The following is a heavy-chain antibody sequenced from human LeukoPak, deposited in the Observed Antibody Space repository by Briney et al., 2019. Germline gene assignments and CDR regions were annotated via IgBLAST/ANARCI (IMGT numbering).Heavy chain of an antibody. CDR2: ISWNSGSI. CDR1: GFTVSSNY. CDR3: AKDSAGTMVRGAPDN. Sequence: GGSLRLSCAASGFTVSSNYMSWVRQAPGKGLEWVSGISWNSGSIGYADSVKGRFTISRDNAKNSLYLQMNSLRAEDTALYYCAKDSAGTMVRGAPDNLGQGTLVTVSS. J-gene: IGHJ4*02. V-gene: IGHV3-9*01. D-gene: IGHD3-10*01.